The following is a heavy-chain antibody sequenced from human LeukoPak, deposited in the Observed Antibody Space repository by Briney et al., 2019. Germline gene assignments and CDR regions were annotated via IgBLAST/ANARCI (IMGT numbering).Heavy chain of an antibody. Sequence: GESLKISCKGSGYSFTSYWIVWVRQVPGKGLEWVGIIYPGDSDTRYSPSFQGQVTISADKSISTAYLQWSSLKASDTAMYYCARHHYDFWSGYSYPIDYWGQGTLVTVSS. D-gene: IGHD3-3*01. J-gene: IGHJ4*02. CDR2: IYPGDSDT. V-gene: IGHV5-51*01. CDR3: ARHHYDFWSGYSYPIDY. CDR1: GYSFTSYW.